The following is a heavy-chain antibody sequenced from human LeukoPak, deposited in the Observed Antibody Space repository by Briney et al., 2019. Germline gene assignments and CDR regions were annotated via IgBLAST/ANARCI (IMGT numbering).Heavy chain of an antibody. V-gene: IGHV3-23*01. CDR2: ISDSGGGT. CDR1: GFTFSKFA. J-gene: IGHJ4*02. Sequence: GGSLRLSCAASGFTFSKFAMSWVRQAPGKGLESVSGISDSGGGTYHADSVKGRFTISRDNSKNTLYLQMISLRVEDTAVYYCAKVRSVRYYFDSWGQGTLVTVSS. D-gene: IGHD3-10*01. CDR3: AKVRSVRYYFDS.